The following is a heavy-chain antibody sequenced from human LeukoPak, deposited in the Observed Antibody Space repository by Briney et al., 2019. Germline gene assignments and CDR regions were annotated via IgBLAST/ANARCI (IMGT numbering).Heavy chain of an antibody. J-gene: IGHJ3*02. CDR3: ARGSTPYYDFWSGYYNDDAFDI. Sequence: SVKVSCKASGGTFSSYAISWVRQAPGQGLEWMGGIIPIFGTANYAQKFQGRVTITADESTSTAYMELSSLRSEDTAVYYCARGSTPYYDFWSGYYNDDAFDIWGQGTMVTVSS. D-gene: IGHD3-3*01. CDR1: GGTFSSYA. CDR2: IIPIFGTA. V-gene: IGHV1-69*13.